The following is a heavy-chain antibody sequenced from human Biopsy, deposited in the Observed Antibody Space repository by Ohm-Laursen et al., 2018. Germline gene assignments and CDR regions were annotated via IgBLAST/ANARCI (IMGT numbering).Heavy chain of an antibody. CDR2: ISSSGRTM. CDR3: ATTRSFDN. CDR1: GFSFSDYY. V-gene: IGHV3-11*01. J-gene: IGHJ4*02. Sequence: SLRLSCAASGFSFSDYYMIGIRQAPGKGLEWVSYISSSGRTMYYADSVKGRFTISRDNANKSLYLHMNSLRAEDTAVYYCATTRSFDNWGQGTLVTVSS. D-gene: IGHD5-24*01.